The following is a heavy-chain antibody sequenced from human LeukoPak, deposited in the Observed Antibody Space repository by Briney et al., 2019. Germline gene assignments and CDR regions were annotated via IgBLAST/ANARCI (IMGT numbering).Heavy chain of an antibody. V-gene: IGHV3-30-3*01. CDR2: ISKDGSDK. Sequence: GGSLRLSCAASGFTFSDYAMHWVRQAPGKGLEWVAVISKDGSDKYYPGSVRGRFTISRDNSKNTIYLQMNSLRAEDTAVYYCAKASLVSARSYGGSVDYWGQGTLVTVSS. D-gene: IGHD4-23*01. CDR3: AKASLVSARSYGGSVDY. J-gene: IGHJ4*02. CDR1: GFTFSDYA.